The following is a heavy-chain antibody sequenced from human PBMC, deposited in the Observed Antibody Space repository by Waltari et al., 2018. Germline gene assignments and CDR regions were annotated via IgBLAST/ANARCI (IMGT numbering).Heavy chain of an antibody. CDR2: ISYDGSNK. D-gene: IGHD5-12*01. CDR3: AKGGDIVATIGTYFDY. J-gene: IGHJ4*02. CDR1: GITFSSYG. Sequence: QVQLVESGGGVVQPGRSLRLSCAASGITFSSYGMHWVRQAPGKGLEWVAVISYDGSNKYYADSVKGRFTISRDNSKNTLYLQMNSLRAEDTAVYYCAKGGDIVATIGTYFDYWGQGTLVTVSS. V-gene: IGHV3-30*18.